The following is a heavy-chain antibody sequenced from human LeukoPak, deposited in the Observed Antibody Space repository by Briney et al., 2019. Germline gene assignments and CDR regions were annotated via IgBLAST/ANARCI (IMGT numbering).Heavy chain of an antibody. Sequence: GGSLRLSCAASGFTFSNTWMHWVRQPPGKGLEWVSSISSSSSYIYYADSVKGRFTISRDNAKKSLDLQMNSLRAEDTAVYYCARSTPSYYYDSSGYDAFDIWGQGTMVTVSS. CDR1: GFTFSNTW. CDR3: ARSTPSYYYDSSGYDAFDI. J-gene: IGHJ3*02. V-gene: IGHV3-21*01. CDR2: ISSSSSYI. D-gene: IGHD3-22*01.